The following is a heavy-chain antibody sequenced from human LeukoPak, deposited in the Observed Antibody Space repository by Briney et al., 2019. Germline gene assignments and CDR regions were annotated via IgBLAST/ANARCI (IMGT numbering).Heavy chain of an antibody. CDR1: GYTLAELL. CDR3: ARGIRAGAFDI. J-gene: IGHJ3*02. Sequence: ASVKVSCTVSGYTLAELLMHWVRQAPGKGLEWMGGFDPEDGEPEPGESIDAQKFQGRVTMTEDTSTSTAYMELSRLTSEDTAVYYCARGIRAGAFDIWGQGTMVTVSS. CDR2: FDPEDGEPEPGES. V-gene: IGHV1-24*01. D-gene: IGHD2-21*01.